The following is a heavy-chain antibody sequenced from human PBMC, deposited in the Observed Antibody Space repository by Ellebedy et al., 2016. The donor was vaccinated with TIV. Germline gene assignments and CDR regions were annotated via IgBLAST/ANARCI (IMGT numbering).Heavy chain of an antibody. CDR3: ARKAYCTTISCFIDY. D-gene: IGHD2-2*01. Sequence: ASVKVSXXASGFTFTNYYMHWVRQAPGQGLEWMGIINPSGGSTSYAQKFQGRVTMTRDTSTTSTVYMELSSLRSEDTAVYYCARKAYCTTISCFIDYWGQGTLVTVSS. CDR2: INPSGGST. CDR1: GFTFTNYY. V-gene: IGHV1-46*01. J-gene: IGHJ4*02.